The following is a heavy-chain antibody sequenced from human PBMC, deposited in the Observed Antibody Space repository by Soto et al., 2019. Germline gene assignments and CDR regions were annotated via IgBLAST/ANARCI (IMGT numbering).Heavy chain of an antibody. J-gene: IGHJ4*02. D-gene: IGHD2-2*01. CDR2: VSKSDYT. CDR3: AREDSIIIPAVSDF. V-gene: IGHV3-21*01. Sequence: GGSLRLSCAVSGSYFNNYVINWVRQPPGKGLEWVSSVSKSDYTYYSDSVRGRFTISRDNAKNSVSLQMNSLRAEDTAVYYCAREDSIIIPAVSDFWGQGTLVTVSS. CDR1: GSYFNNYV.